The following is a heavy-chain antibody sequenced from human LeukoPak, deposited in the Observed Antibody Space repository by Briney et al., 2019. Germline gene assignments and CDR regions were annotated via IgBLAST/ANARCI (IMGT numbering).Heavy chain of an antibody. CDR1: GYTCTNCY. Sequence: ASVKLSFKSSGYTCTNCYMHWVRQGPRQGLEWMGWINPNSGTTNYAQKFQGRVAMTRDTSISTAYVELISLRSDDTAVYYCARDSGMVPDYWGQGTLVTVSS. V-gene: IGHV1-2*02. CDR2: INPNSGTT. J-gene: IGHJ4*02. CDR3: ARDSGMVPDY. D-gene: IGHD4/OR15-4a*01.